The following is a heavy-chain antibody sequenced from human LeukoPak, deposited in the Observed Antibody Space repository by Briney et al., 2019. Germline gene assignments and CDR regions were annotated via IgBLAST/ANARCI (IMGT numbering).Heavy chain of an antibody. CDR1: GFTFSSYA. CDR3: ARESGYDYVWGSLGY. CDR2: ISYDGSNK. J-gene: IGHJ4*02. V-gene: IGHV3-30-3*01. D-gene: IGHD3-16*01. Sequence: GRSLRLSCAASGFTFSSYAMHWVRQAPGKGLEWVAVISYDGSNKYYADSVKGRFTISRDNSKNTLYLQMNSLRAEDTAVYYCARESGYDYVWGSLGYWGQGTLVTVSS.